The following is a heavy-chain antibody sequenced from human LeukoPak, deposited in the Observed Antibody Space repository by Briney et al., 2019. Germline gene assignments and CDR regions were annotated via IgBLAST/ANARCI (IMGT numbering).Heavy chain of an antibody. D-gene: IGHD1-7*01. Sequence: SVKVSYKASGGTFSSYAISWVRQAPGQRLEWMGGIIPIFGTANYAQKFQGIVTITTDESTSTAYMELSSLRSEDTAVYYCARSITGTTWYNWFDPWGQGTLVTVSS. V-gene: IGHV1-69*05. CDR1: GGTFSSYA. CDR3: ARSITGTTWYNWFDP. CDR2: IIPIFGTA. J-gene: IGHJ5*02.